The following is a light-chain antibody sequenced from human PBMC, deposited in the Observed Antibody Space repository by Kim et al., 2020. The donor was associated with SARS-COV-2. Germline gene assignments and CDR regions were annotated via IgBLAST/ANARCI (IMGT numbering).Light chain of an antibody. V-gene: IGLV3-21*04. Sequence: SYELTQPPSVSVAPGKTARITCGGNNIVSKSVHWYQQKPGQAPVLVIYYDSDRPSGIPERFSGSNSGNTATLTISRVEAGDEADYYCQVWNSSSDHPNWV. CDR1: NIVSKS. J-gene: IGLJ3*02. CDR2: YDS. CDR3: QVWNSSSDHPNWV.